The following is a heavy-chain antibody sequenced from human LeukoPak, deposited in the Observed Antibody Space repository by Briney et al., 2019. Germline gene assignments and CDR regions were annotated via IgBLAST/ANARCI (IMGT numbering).Heavy chain of an antibody. CDR1: GCTVTIGGHF. V-gene: IGHV4-31*03. Sequence: SESLSLTCSVSGCTVTIGGHFWSWIRQHPGKCLEWIGYIFHTGSTLYNPSLKSRISISLDTSKNQFHLMLTSVTAADTAVYYCARAGYSGFDFNFDYWGQGTLVTVSS. CDR3: ARAGYSGFDFNFDY. CDR2: IFHTGST. J-gene: IGHJ4*02. D-gene: IGHD5-12*01.